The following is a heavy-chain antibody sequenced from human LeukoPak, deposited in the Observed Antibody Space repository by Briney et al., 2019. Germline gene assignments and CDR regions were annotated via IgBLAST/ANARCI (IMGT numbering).Heavy chain of an antibody. Sequence: GGSLRLSCAASGFTFSTYWMTWVRQAPGKGLEWVANINRDGTQKYYVDSVKGRFSISRDNAQNSLYLHMNGLRAEDTAVYYCARDYKYAFDDWGQGTLVTVSS. D-gene: IGHD5-24*01. CDR3: ARDYKYAFDD. CDR2: INRDGTQK. J-gene: IGHJ4*02. V-gene: IGHV3-7*01. CDR1: GFTFSTYW.